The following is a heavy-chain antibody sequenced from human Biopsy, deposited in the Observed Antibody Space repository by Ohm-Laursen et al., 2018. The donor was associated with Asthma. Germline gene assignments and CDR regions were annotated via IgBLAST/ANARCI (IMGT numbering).Heavy chain of an antibody. CDR3: ARAVDYSHYYGIDV. Sequence: SVKVSCKTSGYTFNSAGINWVRQAPGQGLEWMGWISVYNGNTKVAQKLQDRVTMITDTSTSTAYMELRSLRSDDTAVYFCARAVDYSHYYGIDVWGQGTTVTVS. CDR1: GYTFNSAG. CDR2: ISVYNGNT. J-gene: IGHJ6*02. D-gene: IGHD3-10*01. V-gene: IGHV1-18*01.